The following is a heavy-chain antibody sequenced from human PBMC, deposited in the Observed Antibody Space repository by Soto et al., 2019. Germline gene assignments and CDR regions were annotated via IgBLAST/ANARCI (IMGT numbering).Heavy chain of an antibody. CDR1: GFTFSSHA. CDR2: ISGSGGST. CDR3: AKGGSSWYNYYYYGMDV. V-gene: IGHV3-23*01. Sequence: GGSLRLSCAASGFTFSSHAMSWVRQAPGKGLEWVSAISGSGGSTYYADSVKGRFTISRDNSKNTLYLQMNSLRAEDTAVYYCAKGGSSWYNYYYYGMDVWGQGTTVTVSS. J-gene: IGHJ6*02. D-gene: IGHD6-13*01.